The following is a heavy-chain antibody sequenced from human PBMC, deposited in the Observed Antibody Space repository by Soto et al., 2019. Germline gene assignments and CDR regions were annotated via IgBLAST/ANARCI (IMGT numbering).Heavy chain of an antibody. CDR2: ISYDGSNY. CDR1: GFTFSSYA. J-gene: IGHJ4*02. Sequence: PGGSXRLSCAASGFTFSSYAIHWVRQAPGKGQERVTLISYDGSNYYYADSVKGRFTISRDNSKNTLYLQVNSLRAEDTAVYYCVQTTGWPGFDFWGQGT. V-gene: IGHV3-30*14. D-gene: IGHD1-1*01. CDR3: VQTTGWPGFDF.